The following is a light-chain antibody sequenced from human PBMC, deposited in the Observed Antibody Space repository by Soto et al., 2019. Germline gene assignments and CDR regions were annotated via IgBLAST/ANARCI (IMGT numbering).Light chain of an antibody. CDR2: GAS. CDR1: QSVSSK. CDR3: HQYDSWT. Sequence: EIVLTQSPGTLSLSPGARAPLSCRASQSVSSKLAWYQQKPGQAPRLLIYGASSRATGIPDRFSGSGSGTDFTLTISRLEPEDFAVYYCHQYDSWTFGQGTKVDIK. J-gene: IGKJ1*01. V-gene: IGKV3-20*01.